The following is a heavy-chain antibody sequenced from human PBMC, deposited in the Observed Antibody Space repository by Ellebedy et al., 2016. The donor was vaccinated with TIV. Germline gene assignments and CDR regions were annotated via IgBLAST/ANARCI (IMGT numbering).Heavy chain of an antibody. Sequence: GESLKISCEASGFTFSRYSMNWVRQAPGKGLEWVSAVSSRSDFIYYADSVKGRFTISRDNAKRSLYLQMDSLRAEDTAVYYCARDPPDARILAGTSKDPDAFDIWGQGTMVTVSS. CDR3: ARDPPDARILAGTSKDPDAFDI. D-gene: IGHD1-7*01. CDR1: GFTFSRYS. V-gene: IGHV3-21*01. J-gene: IGHJ3*02. CDR2: VSSRSDFI.